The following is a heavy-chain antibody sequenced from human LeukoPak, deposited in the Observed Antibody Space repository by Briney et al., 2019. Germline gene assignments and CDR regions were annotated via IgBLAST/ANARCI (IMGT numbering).Heavy chain of an antibody. CDR3: AVARDGYNSPFDS. V-gene: IGHV4-34*01. Sequence: SETLSLTCAVYGGSFSGYYWSWIRQPPGKGREWMGEINHRGSTNYNPSLKRRVTISADTSKNQFSLKLSSVTAADTAVYYCAVARDGYNSPFDSWGQGTLVTVSS. CDR1: GGSFSGYY. CDR2: INHRGST. D-gene: IGHD5-24*01. J-gene: IGHJ4*02.